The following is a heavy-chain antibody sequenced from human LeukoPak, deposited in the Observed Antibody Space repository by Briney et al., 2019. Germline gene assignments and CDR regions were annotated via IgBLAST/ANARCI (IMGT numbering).Heavy chain of an antibody. J-gene: IGHJ6*02. CDR2: ISYDGSNK. CDR1: GFTFSSYG. CDR3: AKDHRGYYDSSGYGYYYGMDV. Sequence: GRSLRLSCAASGFTFSSYGMHWVRQAPGKGLEWVAVISYDGSNKYYADSVKGRFTISRDNSKNTLYLQVNSLRAEDTAVYYCAKDHRGYYDSSGYGYYYGMDVWGQGTTVTVSS. V-gene: IGHV3-30*18. D-gene: IGHD3-22*01.